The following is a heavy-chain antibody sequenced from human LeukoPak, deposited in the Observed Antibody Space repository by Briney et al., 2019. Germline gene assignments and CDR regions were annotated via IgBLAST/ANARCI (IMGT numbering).Heavy chain of an antibody. J-gene: IGHJ4*02. CDR1: GYTFSNYH. D-gene: IGHD5-18*01. Sequence: ASVKVSCMASGYTFSNYHVHWVRQAPGQGLERMGKITPSDGSTTYAQNVQDRVIMTRDTSSSTVYMQLSSLRSEDTAVYYCARDSYGSDYWGQGTLVTVSS. CDR3: ARDSYGSDY. V-gene: IGHV1-46*01. CDR2: ITPSDGST.